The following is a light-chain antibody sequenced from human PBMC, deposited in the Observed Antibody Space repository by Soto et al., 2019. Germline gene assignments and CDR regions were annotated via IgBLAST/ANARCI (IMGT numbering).Light chain of an antibody. CDR3: QQTNTFFPLS. V-gene: IGKV1-12*01. J-gene: IGKJ4*01. CDR2: SAS. Sequence: DIQMTQSPSSVSASLGDRVTITCRASQGISNWLAWYQQQPGKAPKLLIYSASTLQSGVPSRFSGGGAGTHFTLIISSLQPEDFATYYCQQTNTFFPLSFGGGTKVEIK. CDR1: QGISNW.